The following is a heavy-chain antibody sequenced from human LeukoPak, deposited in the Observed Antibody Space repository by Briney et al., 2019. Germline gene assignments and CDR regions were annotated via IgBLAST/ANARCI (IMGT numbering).Heavy chain of an antibody. Sequence: PGGSLRLSCAASGFTFSSYSMNWVRQAPGKGLEWVSSISSSSSYIYYADSVKGRFTISRDNAKNSLYLQMNSLRAEDTAVYYCARDLSRYYDSSGYYSPRNAFDSWGQGTMVTVSS. CDR3: ARDLSRYYDSSGYYSPRNAFDS. CDR1: GFTFSSYS. J-gene: IGHJ3*02. V-gene: IGHV3-21*01. D-gene: IGHD3-22*01. CDR2: ISSSSSYI.